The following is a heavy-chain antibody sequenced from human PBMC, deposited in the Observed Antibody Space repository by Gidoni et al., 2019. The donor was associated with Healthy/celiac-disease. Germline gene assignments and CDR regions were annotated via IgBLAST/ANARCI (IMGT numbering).Heavy chain of an antibody. Sequence: QVQLVESGGGVVQPGRSLRLSCAASGFTFSSYGMHWVRQAPGKGPEWVAVIWYDGSNKYYADVVKGRFTISRDNSKNTLYLQMNSLRANDTAVYYCARDRLQSLDYWGQGTLVTVSS. CDR2: IWYDGSNK. V-gene: IGHV3-33*01. D-gene: IGHD4-4*01. CDR1: GFTFSSYG. J-gene: IGHJ4*02. CDR3: ARDRLQSLDY.